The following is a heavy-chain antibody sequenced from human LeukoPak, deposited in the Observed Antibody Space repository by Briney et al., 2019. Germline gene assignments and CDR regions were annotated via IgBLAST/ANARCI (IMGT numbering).Heavy chain of an antibody. D-gene: IGHD3-22*01. CDR2: INSDGSNT. CDR3: ATYDSSGYYYFDY. V-gene: IGHV3-74*01. J-gene: IGHJ4*02. Sequence: GGSLRLSCAASGFTFSSYWMHWVRQAPGKGLVWVSRINSDGSNTSYADSVKGRFTISRDNAKNTLYLQMNSLRAEDTAVYYCATYDSSGYYYFDYWGQGTLVTVSS. CDR1: GFTFSSYW.